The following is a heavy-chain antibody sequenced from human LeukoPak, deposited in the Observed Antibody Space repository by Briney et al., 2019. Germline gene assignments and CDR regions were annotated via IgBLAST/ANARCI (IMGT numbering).Heavy chain of an antibody. Sequence: PGGSLRLSCAASGFTFSSYGMHWVRQAPGKGLEWVAVIWYDGSNKYYADSVKGRFTISRDNSKNTLYLQMNSLRAEDTAVYYCAKDHYGDGKNPFDYWGQGTLVTVSS. CDR2: IWYDGSNK. CDR1: GFTFSSYG. D-gene: IGHD4-17*01. CDR3: AKDHYGDGKNPFDY. J-gene: IGHJ4*02. V-gene: IGHV3-33*06.